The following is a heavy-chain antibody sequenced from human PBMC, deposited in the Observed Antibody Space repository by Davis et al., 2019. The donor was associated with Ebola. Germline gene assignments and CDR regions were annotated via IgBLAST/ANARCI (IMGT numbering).Heavy chain of an antibody. V-gene: IGHV1-69*10. CDR2: IIPILGIA. Sequence: SVKVSCKASGYTFTGYYMHWVRQAPGQGLEWMGGIIPILGIANYAQKFQGRVTITADESTSTAYMELSSLRSEDTAVYYCARELRYGDGYNYGLDYWGQGTLVTVSS. CDR1: GYTFTGYY. CDR3: ARELRYGDGYNYGLDY. D-gene: IGHD5-24*01. J-gene: IGHJ4*02.